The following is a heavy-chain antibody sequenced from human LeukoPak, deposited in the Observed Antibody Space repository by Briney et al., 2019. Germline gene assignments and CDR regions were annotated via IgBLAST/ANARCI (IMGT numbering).Heavy chain of an antibody. CDR3: AGHNGRGSGWSFDY. D-gene: IGHD6-19*01. V-gene: IGHV4-59*08. J-gene: IGHJ4*02. CDR1: GGSISSYY. Sequence: SETLSLTCTVSGGSISSYYWSWIRQPPGKGLEWIGYIYYSGSTNYNPSLKSRVTISVDTSKNQFSLKLSSVTAADTAVYYCAGHNGRGSGWSFDYWGQGTLVTVSS. CDR2: IYYSGST.